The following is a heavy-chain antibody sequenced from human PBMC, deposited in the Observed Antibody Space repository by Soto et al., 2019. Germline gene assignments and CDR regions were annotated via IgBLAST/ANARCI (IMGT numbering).Heavy chain of an antibody. CDR2: LVVGSGNT. J-gene: IGHJ4*02. D-gene: IGHD3-3*01. Sequence: SVEVSCKTSGLMFTSSSVQWVLQARGQRLEWIGWLVVGSGNTHYAQHFQERVTLTRDMSTGTAYMELSSLRSEDTAVYYCAAVPVLRFLKWLPAYFDYWGQGTLVTVSS. V-gene: IGHV1-58*01. CDR3: AAVPVLRFLKWLPAYFDY. CDR1: GLMFTSSS.